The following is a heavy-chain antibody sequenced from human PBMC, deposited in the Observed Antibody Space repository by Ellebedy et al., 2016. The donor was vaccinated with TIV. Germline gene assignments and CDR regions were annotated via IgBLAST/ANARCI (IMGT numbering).Heavy chain of an antibody. V-gene: IGHV3-21*01. CDR2: ISTSSSYI. CDR1: GFIFSSYS. Sequence: PGGSLRLSCAASGFIFSSYSINWVRQAPGKGLEWVSYISTSSSYIYYADSVKGRFTISRDNAKNYLYLQMNSLRAEDTAVYYCATHYDFLPSSLSAFDMWGQGTMVTVSS. CDR3: ATHYDFLPSSLSAFDM. J-gene: IGHJ3*02. D-gene: IGHD3-9*01.